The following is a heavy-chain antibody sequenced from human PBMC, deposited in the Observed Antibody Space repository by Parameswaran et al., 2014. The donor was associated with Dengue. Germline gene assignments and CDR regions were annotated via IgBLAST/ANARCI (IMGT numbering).Heavy chain of an antibody. CDR2: ISAYNGNT. Sequence: SWVRQAPGQGLEWMGWISAYNGNTNYAQKLQGRVTMTTDTSTSTAYMELRSLRSDDTAVYYCARELGLRFLEWSKLTPGGDYYYYYMDVWGKGTTVTVSS. J-gene: IGHJ6*03. V-gene: IGHV1-18*01. D-gene: IGHD3-3*01. CDR3: ARELGLRFLEWSKLTPGGDYYYYYMDV.